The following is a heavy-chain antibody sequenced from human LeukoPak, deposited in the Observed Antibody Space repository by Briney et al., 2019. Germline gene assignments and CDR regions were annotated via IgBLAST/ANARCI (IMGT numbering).Heavy chain of an antibody. V-gene: IGHV4-59*12. J-gene: IGHJ4*02. CDR1: GGSISSYY. Sequence: SETLSLTCTVSGGSISSYYWSWIRQPPGKGLEWIGYIYSSGSTNSNPSLKSRVTISVDTSKNQFSLKLSSVTAADTAVYYCARGPAGAAAGGNFDYWGQGTLVTVSS. D-gene: IGHD6-13*01. CDR3: ARGPAGAAAGGNFDY. CDR2: IYSSGST.